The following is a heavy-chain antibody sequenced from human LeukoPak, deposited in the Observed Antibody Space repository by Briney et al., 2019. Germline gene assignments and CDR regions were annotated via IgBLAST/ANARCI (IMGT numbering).Heavy chain of an antibody. D-gene: IGHD3-3*01. CDR2: ISATGNTV. J-gene: IGHJ4*02. CDR3: ARDTLYDVRRGSYPALDY. CDR1: GFTFSSYT. Sequence: GGSLRLSCAASGFTFSSYTMNWVRQAPGKGLEWVAYISATGNTVYYADSVKGRFTISRDNAKNSLYLEMNSLRAEDTAVYYCARDTLYDVRRGSYPALDYWGLGNLVTVSS. V-gene: IGHV3-48*04.